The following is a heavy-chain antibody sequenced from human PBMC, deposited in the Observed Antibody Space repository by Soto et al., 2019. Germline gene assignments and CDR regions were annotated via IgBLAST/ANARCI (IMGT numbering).Heavy chain of an antibody. CDR3: AHRLYSSGFWFDP. Sequence: SGPTLVKPTQTLTLTCTLSGFSLSTSGVAVGWIRQPPGKALEWLTLIYWNDDKYYSPSLKSRLTVTKDTSKNQVVLKMTNMDPVDTATYYCAHRLYSSGFWFDPWGQGTLVTVSS. D-gene: IGHD6-19*01. V-gene: IGHV2-5*01. CDR2: IYWNDDK. CDR1: GFSLSTSGVA. J-gene: IGHJ5*02.